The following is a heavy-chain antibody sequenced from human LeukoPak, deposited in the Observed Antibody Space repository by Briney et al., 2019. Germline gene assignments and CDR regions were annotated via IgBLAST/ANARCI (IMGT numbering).Heavy chain of an antibody. Sequence: ASVKVSCKASGYTFTSYGISWVRQAPGQGLEWMGWISAYNGNTKYAQKLQGRVTMTTDTSTSTAYMELRSLRSDDTAVYYCARSAVADTLSAYYFEYWGQGTLVTVSS. CDR3: ARSAVADTLSAYYFEY. D-gene: IGHD6-19*01. CDR2: ISAYNGNT. V-gene: IGHV1-18*01. J-gene: IGHJ4*02. CDR1: GYTFTSYG.